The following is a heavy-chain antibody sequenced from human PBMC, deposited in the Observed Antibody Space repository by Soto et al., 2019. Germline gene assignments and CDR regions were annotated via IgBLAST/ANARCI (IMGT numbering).Heavy chain of an antibody. CDR1: GFSFSTYG. V-gene: IGHV3-33*01. CDR2: VWYDGSKE. CDR3: ARTDWNYGTGVFDI. J-gene: IGHJ3*02. D-gene: IGHD1-7*01. Sequence: QVQLVESGGGVVQPGRSLRLSCAASGFSFSTYGMYWVRQAPAGGLEWVALVWYDGSKEYYADSVEGRFTTSRYNSKNHLYLQMNSLRAEDTAVYFCARTDWNYGTGVFDIWGQGTMVTVSS.